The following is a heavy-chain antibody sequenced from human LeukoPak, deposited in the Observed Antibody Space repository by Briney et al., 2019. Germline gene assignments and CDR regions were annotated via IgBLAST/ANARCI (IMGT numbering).Heavy chain of an antibody. CDR3: ARETHYDSSGYHNDY. Sequence: LSLTCAVYGGSFSGYYWSWIRQAPGKGLEWVSYISSSGSFIYYADSVKGRFTISRDNAKNSLYLQMNSLRAEDTAVYYCARETHYDSSGYHNDYWGQGTLVTVSS. D-gene: IGHD3-22*01. CDR2: ISSSGSFI. V-gene: IGHV3-11*04. J-gene: IGHJ4*02. CDR1: GGSFSGYY.